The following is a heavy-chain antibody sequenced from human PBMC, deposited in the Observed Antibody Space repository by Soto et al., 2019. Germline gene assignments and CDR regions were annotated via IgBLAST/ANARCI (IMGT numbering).Heavy chain of an antibody. CDR3: ARDLQSFSVYYYDYGMDV. CDR2: IWYDGSNK. J-gene: IGHJ6*02. CDR1: GFTFSSYG. D-gene: IGHD1-1*01. V-gene: IGHV3-33*01. Sequence: QVQLVESGGGVVQPGRSLRLSCAASGFTFSSYGMHWVRQAPGKGLEWVAVIWYDGSNKYYADSVKGRFTISRDNSKNTLYLQMNSLRAEDTAVYYCARDLQSFSVYYYDYGMDVWGQGTTVTVSS.